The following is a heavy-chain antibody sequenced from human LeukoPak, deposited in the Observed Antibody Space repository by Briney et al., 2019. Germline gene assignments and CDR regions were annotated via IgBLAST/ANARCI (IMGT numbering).Heavy chain of an antibody. J-gene: IGHJ5*02. CDR1: GFTFNNYY. Sequence: PGGSLRLSCAASGFTFNNYYMSWIRRAPGKGLEWISYISISGYSTYYADSVKGRFTISRDNAKNPLYLQMNNLRPEDTAFYYCARRYDFWSGYYGWFDPWGQGTLVTVSS. CDR3: ARRYDFWSGYYGWFDP. V-gene: IGHV3-11*04. D-gene: IGHD3-3*01. CDR2: ISISGYST.